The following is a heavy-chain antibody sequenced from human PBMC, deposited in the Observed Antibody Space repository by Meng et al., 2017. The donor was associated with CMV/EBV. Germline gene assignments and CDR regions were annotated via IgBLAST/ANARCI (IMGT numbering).Heavy chain of an antibody. Sequence: SQTLSLTCAVYGGSFSGSYWSWFRQPPGKGLEWIGEINHSGSTNYNPSLKSRVTISVDTSKNQFSLKLSSVTAADTAVYYCARGRITIFGVVRARGAGLFDPWGQGTLVTVSS. CDR3: ARGRITIFGVVRARGAGLFDP. CDR1: GGSFSGSY. CDR2: INHSGST. V-gene: IGHV4-34*01. J-gene: IGHJ5*02. D-gene: IGHD3-3*01.